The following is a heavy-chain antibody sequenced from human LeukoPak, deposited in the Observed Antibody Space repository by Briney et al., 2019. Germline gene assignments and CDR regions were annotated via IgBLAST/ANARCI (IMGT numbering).Heavy chain of an antibody. CDR3: ARLNWGLGSFDY. J-gene: IGHJ4*02. Sequence: GGSLRLSCAASGFTFSTYSMSWVRQAPGKGLEWVANINQDGSEKTYVDSVRGRFPISRDNAKNSLFLQMNSLRAEDTAVYYCARLNWGLGSFDYWGLGTLVTVSS. D-gene: IGHD7-27*01. V-gene: IGHV3-7*05. CDR1: GFTFSTYS. CDR2: INQDGSEK.